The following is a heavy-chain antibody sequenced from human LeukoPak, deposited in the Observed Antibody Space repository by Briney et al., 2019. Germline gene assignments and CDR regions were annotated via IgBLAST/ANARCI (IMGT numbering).Heavy chain of an antibody. CDR3: ARGVRTIFGVVYYMDV. CDR2: MNPNSGNT. D-gene: IGHD3-3*01. CDR1: GYTFTSYG. Sequence: ASVKVSCKASGYTFTSYGISWVRQAPGQGLEWMGWMNPNSGNTGYAQKFQGRVTITRNTSISTAYMELSSLRSEDTAVYYCARGVRTIFGVVYYMDVWGKGTTVTVSS. J-gene: IGHJ6*03. V-gene: IGHV1-8*03.